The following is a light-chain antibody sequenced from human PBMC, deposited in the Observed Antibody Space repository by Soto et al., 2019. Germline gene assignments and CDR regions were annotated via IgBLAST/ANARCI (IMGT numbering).Light chain of an antibody. J-gene: IGKJ4*01. CDR3: QQRSNWPHT. V-gene: IGKV3-11*01. Sequence: EIVLTQSPATLSLSPGERATLSCRASQSVSSYLAWYQQKPGQAPRLLIYDASNRATGVPARFSGSGSGTDFTLTISSLEPEDFEVYYCQQRSNWPHTFGGGTKVEIK. CDR2: DAS. CDR1: QSVSSY.